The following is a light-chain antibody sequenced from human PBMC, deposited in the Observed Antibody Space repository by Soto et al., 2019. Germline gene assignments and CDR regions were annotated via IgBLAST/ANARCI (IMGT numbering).Light chain of an antibody. J-gene: IGKJ5*01. V-gene: IGKV2-28*01. CDR2: LGS. CDR3: QKRSNWPPIT. Sequence: DIVMTQSPLSLPVTPGEPASISCGSSQSLLHSNGYNYLDWYLQKPGQSPQLLIYLGSNRASGVPDRFSGSGSGTDFTLTISSLEPEDAAVYYCQKRSNWPPITVGQGTRLAI. CDR1: QSLLHSNGYNY.